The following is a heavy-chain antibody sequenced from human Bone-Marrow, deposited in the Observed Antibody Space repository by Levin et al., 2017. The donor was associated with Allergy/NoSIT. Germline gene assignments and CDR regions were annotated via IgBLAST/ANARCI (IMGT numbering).Heavy chain of an antibody. D-gene: IGHD2-15*01. Sequence: GESLKISCVASGFTFSSYAMSWVRQAPGKGLEWVSSISGSSTSTYYADSVKGRFTISRDNSKNTLYLQMNSLRADDTALYYCAKLLGYCSGGSCPDYWGQGTLVTVSS. CDR3: AKLLGYCSGGSCPDY. CDR1: GFTFSSYA. J-gene: IGHJ4*02. CDR2: ISGSSTST. V-gene: IGHV3-23*01.